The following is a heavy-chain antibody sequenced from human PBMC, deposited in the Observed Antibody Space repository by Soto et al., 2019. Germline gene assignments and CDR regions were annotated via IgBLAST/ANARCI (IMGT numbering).Heavy chain of an antibody. J-gene: IGHJ3*02. D-gene: IGHD2-2*01. Sequence: PGGSLRLSCAASGFTFSSYGMHWVRQAPGKGLEWVAVIWYDGSNKYYADSVKGRFTISRDNSKNTLYLQMNSLRAEDTAVYYCARYCSSTSCYPAVAFDIWGQGTMVT. CDR2: IWYDGSNK. V-gene: IGHV3-33*01. CDR1: GFTFSSYG. CDR3: ARYCSSTSCYPAVAFDI.